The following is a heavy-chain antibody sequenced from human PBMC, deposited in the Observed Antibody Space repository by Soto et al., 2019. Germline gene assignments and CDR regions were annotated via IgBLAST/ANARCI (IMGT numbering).Heavy chain of an antibody. V-gene: IGHV1-69*13. J-gene: IGHJ5*02. D-gene: IGHD3-10*01. CDR2: IIPIFGTA. CDR3: ARNRMVRVIGWFDP. Sequence: SVKVSCKASGGTFSSYAISWLRQAPGQGLEWMGGIIPIFGTANYAQKFQGRVTITADESTSTAYMELSSLRSEDTAVYYCARNRMVRVIGWFDPWGQGTLVTVSS. CDR1: GGTFSSYA.